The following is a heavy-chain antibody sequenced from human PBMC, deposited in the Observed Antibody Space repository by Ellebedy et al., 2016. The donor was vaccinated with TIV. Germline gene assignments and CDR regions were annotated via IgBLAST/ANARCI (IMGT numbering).Heavy chain of an antibody. Sequence: GESLKISCEASGITFSNYWMTWVRQAPGKGLEWVSYISPTGKTTYYADSVKGRFTISRDNAKNSLYLQMNSLRAEDMAIYYCARVPGGDGGYVDYWGQGSLVTVSS. CDR1: GITFSNYW. J-gene: IGHJ4*02. V-gene: IGHV3-11*01. CDR2: ISPTGKTT. D-gene: IGHD5-18*01. CDR3: ARVPGGDGGYVDY.